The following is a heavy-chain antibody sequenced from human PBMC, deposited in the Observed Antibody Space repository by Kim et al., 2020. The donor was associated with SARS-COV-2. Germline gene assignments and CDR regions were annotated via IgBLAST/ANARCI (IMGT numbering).Heavy chain of an antibody. CDR2: IDVSGGTT. V-gene: IGHV3-23*01. Sequence: GGSLRLSCAASGFTFNNYAMNWVRQAPGKGLEWASVIDVSGGTTYYADSVKGRFTISRDNSKNTLYLQMDSLRAEDTAIYYCARGGTPSCYSAIDIWGQGTMITVSS. D-gene: IGHD2-2*01. J-gene: IGHJ3*02. CDR1: GFTFNNYA. CDR3: ARGGTPSCYSAIDI.